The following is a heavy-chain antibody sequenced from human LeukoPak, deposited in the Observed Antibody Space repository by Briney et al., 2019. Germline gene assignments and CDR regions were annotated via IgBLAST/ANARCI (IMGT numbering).Heavy chain of an antibody. CDR1: GYTFTSYD. D-gene: IGHD7-27*01. J-gene: IGHJ3*02. CDR2: MNPNSGNT. V-gene: IGHV1-8*03. Sequence: GASVKVSCKASGYTFTSYDINWVRQATGQGLEWMGWMNPNSGNTGYAQKFQGRVTITGNTSISTAYMELSSLRSEDTAVYYCARGSRNWGAFDIWGQGTMVTVSS. CDR3: ARGSRNWGAFDI.